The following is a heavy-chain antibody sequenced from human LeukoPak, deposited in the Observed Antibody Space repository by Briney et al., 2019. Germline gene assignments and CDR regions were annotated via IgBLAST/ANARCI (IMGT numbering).Heavy chain of an antibody. Sequence: WGSVTVSCVASVWTFSNYLIHWVRPPPRKGGVWVSRISDDGSATIYADSVKGRFTISRDNAENTMYLQMNSLTVEDTAVYYCTRRVSATRWFDPWGQGTLVSVSS. CDR1: VWTFSNYL. CDR3: TRRVSATRWFDP. CDR2: ISDDGSAT. V-gene: IGHV3-74*01. D-gene: IGHD2-15*01. J-gene: IGHJ5*02.